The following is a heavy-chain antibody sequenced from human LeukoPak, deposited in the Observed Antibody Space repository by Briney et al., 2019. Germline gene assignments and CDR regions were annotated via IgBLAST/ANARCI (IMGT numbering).Heavy chain of an antibody. CDR3: ARDDIVVVPAVSSLDY. D-gene: IGHD2-2*01. CDR2: ISAYNGNT. J-gene: IGHJ4*02. V-gene: IGHV1-18*01. CDR1: GYTFTSYG. Sequence: GASVKVSCKASGYTFTSYGISWVRQATGQGLEWMGWISAYNGNTNYAQKLQGRVTITTDTPTGTAYMELRSLRSDDTDVYYCARDDIVVVPAVSSLDYWGQGTLVTVSS.